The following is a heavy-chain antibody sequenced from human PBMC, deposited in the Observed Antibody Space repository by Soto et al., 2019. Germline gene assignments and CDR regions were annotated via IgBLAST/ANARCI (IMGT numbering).Heavy chain of an antibody. J-gene: IGHJ4*02. CDR1: GGSISSSSYY. CDR2: IYYSGSN. V-gene: IGHV4-39*01. CDR3: ARGWELLSAADY. Sequence: QLQLQESGPGLVKPSETLSLTCTVSGGSISSSSYYWGWIRQPPGMGLEWIGSIYYSGSNYYNPSLKSRVTISVDTSKNQVSRKLSSVTAADTAVYYCARGWELLSAADYWGQGTLVTVSS. D-gene: IGHD1-26*01.